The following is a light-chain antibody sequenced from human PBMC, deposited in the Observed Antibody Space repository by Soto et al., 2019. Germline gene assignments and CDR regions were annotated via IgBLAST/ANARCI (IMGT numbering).Light chain of an antibody. CDR3: QQSHITQYS. J-gene: IGKJ2*03. Sequence: AIRMTQSPSSLSASTGDRVTITCRASQGISSYLAWFQQKPGRPPKLLMSATSTLQSDVPSRFSGSGSGTDFTLTIGCLQSEDLATYYCQQSHITQYSFGQGTTVEIK. CDR2: ATS. CDR1: QGISSY. V-gene: IGKV1-8*01.